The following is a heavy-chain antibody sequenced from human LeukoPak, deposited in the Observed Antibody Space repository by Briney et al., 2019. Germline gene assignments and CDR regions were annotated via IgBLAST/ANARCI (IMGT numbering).Heavy chain of an antibody. D-gene: IGHD5-18*01. CDR1: GFTFSSYA. J-gene: IGHJ6*02. CDR3: VKGRGYSYGSNYYYYGMDV. V-gene: IGHV3-64D*06. Sequence: VGSLRLSCSASGFTFSSYAMHWVRQAPGQGLEYVSAISSNGGSTYYADSVKGRFTIFRDNSKNTLYLQMSSLRAEDTAVYYCVKGRGYSYGSNYYYYGMDVWGQGTTVTVSS. CDR2: ISSNGGST.